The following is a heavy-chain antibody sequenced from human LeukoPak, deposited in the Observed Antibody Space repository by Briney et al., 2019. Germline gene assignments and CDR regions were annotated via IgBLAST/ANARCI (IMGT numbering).Heavy chain of an antibody. V-gene: IGHV1-18*01. Sequence: ASVKVSCKTSGYTFTSHGISWVRQAPGQGLEWMGWIRADNGDTKYAQKFQDRLTVTTDTSTGAAYMELRSLSADDTAVYYCARDWPTVSTDYWGQGTLVTVSS. CDR3: ARDWPTVSTDY. J-gene: IGHJ4*02. CDR1: GYTFTSHG. D-gene: IGHD4-11*01. CDR2: IRADNGDT.